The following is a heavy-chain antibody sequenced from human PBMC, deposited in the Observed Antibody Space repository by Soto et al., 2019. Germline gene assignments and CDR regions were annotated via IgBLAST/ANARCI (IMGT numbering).Heavy chain of an antibody. V-gene: IGHV3-66*01. Sequence: EVQLVESGGGLVQPGASLRLSCAASGFTVSNNYMSWVRQAPGKGLEWVSFIYSGGNTYYADSVKGRFTISRDKSKNTLYLQMNNLRVVDTAVYYCTRRPGSWGQGTLVTVS. CDR2: IYSGGNT. CDR1: GFTVSNNY. D-gene: IGHD7-27*01. CDR3: TRRPGS. J-gene: IGHJ5*02.